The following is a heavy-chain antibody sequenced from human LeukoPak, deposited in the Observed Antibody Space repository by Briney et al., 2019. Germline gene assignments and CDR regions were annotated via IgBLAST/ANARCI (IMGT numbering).Heavy chain of an antibody. V-gene: IGHV4-31*03. Sequence: SETLSLTCTVSGGSISSGGYYWSWIRQHPGKGLERIGYIYYSGSTYYNPSLKSRVTISVDTSKNQFSLKLSSVTAADTAVYYCARVRVAARPDDAFDIWGQGTMVTVSS. CDR3: ARVRVAARPDDAFDI. CDR2: IYYSGST. J-gene: IGHJ3*02. CDR1: GGSISSGGYY. D-gene: IGHD6-6*01.